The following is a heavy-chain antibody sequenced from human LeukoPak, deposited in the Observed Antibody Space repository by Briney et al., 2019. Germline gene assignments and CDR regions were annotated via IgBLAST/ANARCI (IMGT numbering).Heavy chain of an antibody. CDR2: IGAYNGNT. CDR1: GYTFTSYG. CDR3: ARVHYDILTGYLEGRFDDY. D-gene: IGHD3-9*01. J-gene: IGHJ4*02. V-gene: IGHV1-18*01. Sequence: GASVKVSCKASGYTFTSYGISWVRQAPGQGLEWMGWIGAYNGNTNYAQKLQGRVTMTTDTSTSTAYMELRSLRSDDTAVYYCARVHYDILTGYLEGRFDDYWGQGTLVTVSS.